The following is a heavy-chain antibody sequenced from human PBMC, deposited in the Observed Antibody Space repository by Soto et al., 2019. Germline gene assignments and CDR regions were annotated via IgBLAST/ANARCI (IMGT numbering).Heavy chain of an antibody. CDR2: IGSGGST. V-gene: IGHV3-53*01. CDR3: AKEAVAGTHYYYYYGMDV. Sequence: GGSLRLSCAASGFTVSSNYMSWVRQAPGKGQEWVSVIGSGGSTYYADSVKGRFTISRDNSKNTLYLQMNSLRAEDTAVYYCAKEAVAGTHYYYYYGMDVWGQGTTVTVSS. CDR1: GFTVSSNY. J-gene: IGHJ6*02. D-gene: IGHD6-19*01.